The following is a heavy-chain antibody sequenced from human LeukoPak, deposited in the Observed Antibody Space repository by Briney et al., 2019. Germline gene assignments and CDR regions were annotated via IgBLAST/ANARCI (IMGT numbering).Heavy chain of an antibody. CDR3: ARVSGAGRHDY. D-gene: IGHD6-25*01. Sequence: SETLSLTCTVSGGSISSGSYYWSWIRQPAGKGLEWIGRIYTSGSTNYNPSLKSRVTISVDTSKNQFSLKLSSVTAADTAVYYCARVSGAGRHDYWGQGTLVTVTS. J-gene: IGHJ4*02. CDR2: IYTSGST. CDR1: GGSISSGSYY. V-gene: IGHV4-61*02.